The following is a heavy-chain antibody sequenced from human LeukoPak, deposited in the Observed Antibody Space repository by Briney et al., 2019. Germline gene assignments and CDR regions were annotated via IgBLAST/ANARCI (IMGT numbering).Heavy chain of an antibody. V-gene: IGHV3-48*03. Sequence: PGGSLRLSCAASGFTFRFYGMSWVRQAPGKGLEWISYIVSSGTTIYYADSVKGRFTISRDNAKNSLFLQMNSLRAEDTAVYYCARERFYSGSFYYFDYWGQGGLVTVSS. D-gene: IGHD1-26*01. CDR2: IVSSGTTI. CDR3: ARERFYSGSFYYFDY. J-gene: IGHJ4*02. CDR1: GFTFRFYG.